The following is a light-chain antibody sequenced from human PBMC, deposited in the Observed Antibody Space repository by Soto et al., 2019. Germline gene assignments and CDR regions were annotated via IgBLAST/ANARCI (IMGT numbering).Light chain of an antibody. CDR1: SSDVGAYKY. J-gene: IGLJ1*01. Sequence: QSVLTQPASVSGSPGQSITISCTGTSSDVGAYKYVSWYQQHPGKAPTLMIYEVSSRPSGVSNRFSGSKSGNTASLTISGLKAEDEADYYCSSYTSSNTFYVFGAGTKGTVL. CDR3: SSYTSSNTFYV. V-gene: IGLV2-14*01. CDR2: EVS.